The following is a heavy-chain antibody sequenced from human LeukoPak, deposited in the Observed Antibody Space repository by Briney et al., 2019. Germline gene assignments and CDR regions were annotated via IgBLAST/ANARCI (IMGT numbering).Heavy chain of an antibody. Sequence: SETLSLTCTVSGGSISSYYWSWTRQPPGKGLEWIGYIYYSGSTNYNPSLKSRVTMTVDTSKKQFSLKPTSVTAADTAVFYCAGGGTYGAFDLWGQGTMVTVSS. V-gene: IGHV4-59*08. J-gene: IGHJ3*01. CDR3: AGGGTYGAFDL. D-gene: IGHD1-26*01. CDR2: IYYSGST. CDR1: GGSISSYY.